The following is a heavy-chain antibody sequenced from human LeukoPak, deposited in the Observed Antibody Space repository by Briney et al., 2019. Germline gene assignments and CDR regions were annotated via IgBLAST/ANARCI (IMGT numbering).Heavy chain of an antibody. D-gene: IGHD5-12*01. CDR1: GGSISSGDYY. CDR2: IYHSGST. CDR3: ARHILRGYSGYDWNYMDV. Sequence: PSQTLSLTCTVSGGSISSGDYYWSWIRQPPGKGLEWIGSIYHSGSTYYNPSLKSRVTISVDTSKNQFSLKLSSVTAADTAVYYCARHILRGYSGYDWNYMDVWGKGTTVTVSS. V-gene: IGHV4-30-2*03. J-gene: IGHJ6*03.